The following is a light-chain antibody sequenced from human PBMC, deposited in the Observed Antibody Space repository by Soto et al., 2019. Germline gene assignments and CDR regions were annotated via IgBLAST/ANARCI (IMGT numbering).Light chain of an antibody. CDR3: QQSYSTPPT. V-gene: IGKV1-39*01. Sequence: DIQMTTSPCTLSGSVVDRLEINCSASQTISSWLAWYQQKPGKAPKVLIYGASTLQSGVPPRFGGSGSGTDFTLTISSLQPEDFATYYCQQSYSTPPTFGGGTK. J-gene: IGKJ4*01. CDR1: QTISSW. CDR2: GAS.